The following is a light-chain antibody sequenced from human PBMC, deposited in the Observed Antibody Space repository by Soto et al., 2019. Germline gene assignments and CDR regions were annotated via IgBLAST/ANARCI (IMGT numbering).Light chain of an antibody. CDR2: GAS. V-gene: IGKV3-15*01. Sequence: EMVMTQSPATLSVSPGERATLSCRASQNLSRNLAWYQQQPGQAPRLLISGASTRATGIPARFSGSGSGTDFTPTISGPQSEDFAVYYCQQYDNCPHTFGQGTKLEIK. J-gene: IGKJ2*01. CDR3: QQYDNCPHT. CDR1: QNLSRN.